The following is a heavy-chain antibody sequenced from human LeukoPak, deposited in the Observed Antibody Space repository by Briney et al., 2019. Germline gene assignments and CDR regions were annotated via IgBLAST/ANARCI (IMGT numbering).Heavy chain of an antibody. Sequence: SETLSLTCTVSGGSISGYYWSWIRQPPGKGLEWIGYIYYSGSTNYNPSLKSRVTISVDTSKNQFSLKLSSVTAADTAVYYCARDRGGLVYYYYGMDVWGKGTTVTVSS. D-gene: IGHD6-19*01. CDR3: ARDRGGLVYYYYGMDV. CDR1: GGSISGYY. V-gene: IGHV4-59*01. CDR2: IYYSGST. J-gene: IGHJ6*04.